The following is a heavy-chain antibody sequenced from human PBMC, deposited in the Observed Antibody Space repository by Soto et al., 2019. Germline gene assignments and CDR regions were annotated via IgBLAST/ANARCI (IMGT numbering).Heavy chain of an antibody. CDR1: GGSFSGYY. CDR3: ASHSSHWPFFDF. Sequence: PSETLSLTCAVYGGSFSGYYWSWIRQPPGKGLEWIGYIYYTGLSNSNPSLNSRVTMSVDTSKNQFSLKLSSVTAADTAVYYCASHSSHWPFFDFWGQGTLVTVSS. V-gene: IGHV4-34*10. D-gene: IGHD6-13*01. J-gene: IGHJ4*02. CDR2: IYYTGLS.